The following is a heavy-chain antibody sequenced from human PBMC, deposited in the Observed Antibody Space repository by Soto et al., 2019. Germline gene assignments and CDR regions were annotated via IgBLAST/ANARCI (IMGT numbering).Heavy chain of an antibody. CDR3: AKVTPNYYDSSGYPV. Sequence: PGGSLRLSCAASGFTFSSYAMSWVRQAPGKGLEWVSAISGSGGSTYYADSVKGRFTISRDNSKNTLYLQMNSRRAEDTAVYYCAKVTPNYYDSSGYPVWGQGTLVTVSS. CDR1: GFTFSSYA. J-gene: IGHJ4*02. V-gene: IGHV3-23*01. CDR2: ISGSGGST. D-gene: IGHD3-22*01.